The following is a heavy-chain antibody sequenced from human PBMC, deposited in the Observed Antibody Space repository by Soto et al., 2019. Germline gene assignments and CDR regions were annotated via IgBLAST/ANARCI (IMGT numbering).Heavy chain of an antibody. CDR1: GFSFSSYW. CDR3: ARGPFYYFDY. Sequence: PGGSLRLSCVGSGFSFSSYWVHWVRQPPGKGLEWVSRINAGGTSISYADSVKGRFTISRDNAKNTLYLQMDGLGVDDTAVYYCARGPFYYFDYWGQGTLVTVSS. J-gene: IGHJ4*02. V-gene: IGHV3-74*01. CDR2: INAGGTSI. D-gene: IGHD2-8*01.